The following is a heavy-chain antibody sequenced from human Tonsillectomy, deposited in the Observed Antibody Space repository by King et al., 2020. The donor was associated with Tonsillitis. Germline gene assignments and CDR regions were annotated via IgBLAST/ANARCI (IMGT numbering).Heavy chain of an antibody. CDR1: GFTFSSYG. D-gene: IGHD3-22*01. Sequence: VQLVESGGGVVQPGRSLRLSCAASGFTFSSYGMHWVRQAPGKGLEWVAVIWYDGSNKYNADSVKGRFTISRDNSKNTLYLQMNRLRAEDTAVSYCARVAGYYDSWFDPWGQGTLVTVSS. J-gene: IGHJ5*02. CDR2: IWYDGSNK. V-gene: IGHV3-33*01. CDR3: ARVAGYYDSWFDP.